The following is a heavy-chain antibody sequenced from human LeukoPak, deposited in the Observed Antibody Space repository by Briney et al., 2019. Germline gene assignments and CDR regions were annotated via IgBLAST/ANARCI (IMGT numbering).Heavy chain of an antibody. CDR3: ARSEQLVDPNDY. J-gene: IGHJ4*02. CDR2: INSDGSST. Sequence: PGGSLRLSCAASGFAFSNYGMNWVRQAPGKGLVWVSRINSDGSSTSYADSVKGRFTISRDNAKNTLYLQMNSLRAEDTAVYYCARSEQLVDPNDYWGQGALVTVSS. D-gene: IGHD6-6*01. V-gene: IGHV3-74*01. CDR1: GFAFSNYG.